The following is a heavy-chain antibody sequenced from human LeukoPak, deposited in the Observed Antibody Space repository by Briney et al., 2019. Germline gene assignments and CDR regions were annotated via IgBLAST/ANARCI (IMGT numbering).Heavy chain of an antibody. CDR3: ARSDTAMVYFDY. CDR1: GYTFTSYD. Sequence: AASVKVSCKASGYTFTSYDINWVRRATGQGLEWMGWMNPNSGNTGYAQKFQGRVTMTRNTSISTAYMELSSLRSEDTAVYYCARSDTAMVYFDYWGQGTLVTVSS. V-gene: IGHV1-8*01. J-gene: IGHJ4*02. CDR2: MNPNSGNT. D-gene: IGHD5-18*01.